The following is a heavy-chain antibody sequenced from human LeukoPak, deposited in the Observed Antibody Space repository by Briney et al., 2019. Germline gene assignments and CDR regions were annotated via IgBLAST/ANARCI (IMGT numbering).Heavy chain of an antibody. CDR2: INPSGGST. CDR1: GYTFTSYY. J-gene: IGHJ4*02. V-gene: IGHV1-46*01. D-gene: IGHD1-26*01. CDR3: ASNSVWELRNY. Sequence: ATVKVSCKASGYTFTSYYMHWVRQAPGQGLEWMGIINPSGGSTSYAQKFQGRVTMTRDTSTSTVYMELSSLRSEDTAVYYCASNSVWELRNYWGQGTLVTVSS.